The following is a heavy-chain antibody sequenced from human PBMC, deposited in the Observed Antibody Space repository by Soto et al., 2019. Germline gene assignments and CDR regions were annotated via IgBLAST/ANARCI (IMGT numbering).Heavy chain of an antibody. Sequence: ASVKVSCKASGYTFTNYGISWVRQAPGQGLEWMGWISTYNHNTNYAQKLQGRVTMTTDTSTSTAYMELRSLRSDDTAVYYCAGIAVAGTGWFAPWGQGTLVTVSS. D-gene: IGHD6-19*01. CDR1: GYTFTNYG. CDR2: ISTYNHNT. J-gene: IGHJ5*02. V-gene: IGHV1-18*01. CDR3: AGIAVAGTGWFAP.